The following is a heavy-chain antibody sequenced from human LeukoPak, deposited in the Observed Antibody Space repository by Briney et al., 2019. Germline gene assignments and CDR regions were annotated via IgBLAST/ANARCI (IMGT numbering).Heavy chain of an antibody. D-gene: IGHD1-26*01. CDR2: ISYDGSNK. V-gene: IGHV3-30*14. Sequence: GGSLRLSCAASGFTFSSYAMHWVRQAPGKGLEWVAVISYDGSNKYYADSVKGRFTISRDNSKNTLYLQMNSLRAEDTAVYYCARDSGSYLGGFDYWGQGTLVTVSS. CDR1: GFTFSSYA. J-gene: IGHJ4*02. CDR3: ARDSGSYLGGFDY.